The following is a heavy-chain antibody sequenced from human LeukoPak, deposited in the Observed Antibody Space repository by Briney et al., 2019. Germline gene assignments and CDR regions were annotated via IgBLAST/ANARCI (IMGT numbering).Heavy chain of an antibody. CDR1: GGSASTYY. CDR2: IYSSGTT. Sequence: PSETLSLTCTVSGGSASTYYWSWIRQPPGKRLEWIGYIYSSGTTNYNPSLKSRVTISIDTSKNQFSLKLSSVTAADTAVYYCARRLYYYYYMDVWGKETTVTVSS. D-gene: IGHD5-12*01. J-gene: IGHJ6*03. V-gene: IGHV4-4*09. CDR3: ARRLYYYYYMDV.